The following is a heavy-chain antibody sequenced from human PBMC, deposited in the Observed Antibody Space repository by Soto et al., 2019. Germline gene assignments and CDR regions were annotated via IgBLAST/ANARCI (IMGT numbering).Heavy chain of an antibody. Sequence: QVQLVESGGGVVQPGRSLRLSCAASGFTFSSYGMHWVRQAPGKGLEWVAVISYDGSNKYYADSVKGRFTISRDNSKNRLYLQMNGLRAEDQAVYYCAKDGLYYYGSGKTYYYYGMDVWGQGTTVTVSS. CDR3: AKDGLYYYGSGKTYYYYGMDV. CDR2: ISYDGSNK. CDR1: GFTFSSYG. V-gene: IGHV3-30*18. J-gene: IGHJ6*02. D-gene: IGHD3-10*01.